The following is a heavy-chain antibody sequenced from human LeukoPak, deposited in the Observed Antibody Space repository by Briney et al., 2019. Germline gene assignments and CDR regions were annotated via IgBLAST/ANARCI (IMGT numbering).Heavy chain of an antibody. D-gene: IGHD1-14*01. CDR3: ARGTGPDY. CDR2: MNPNSGNT. Sequence: ASVKVSFKASGYPFPSYDINWVRQATGHGLEWRGWMNPNSGNTGYAQKFQGRVTMTIKTSISTAYMELTSLRSEDTAVYYCARGTGPDYWGQGTLVTVSS. J-gene: IGHJ4*02. V-gene: IGHV1-8*01. CDR1: GYPFPSYD.